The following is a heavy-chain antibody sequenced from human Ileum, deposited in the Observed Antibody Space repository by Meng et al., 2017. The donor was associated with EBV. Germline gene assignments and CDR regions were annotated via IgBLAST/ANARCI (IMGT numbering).Heavy chain of an antibody. CDR1: GDSGSGSDW. CDR2: VYHDGAT. V-gene: IGHV4-4*02. Sequence: VQLREAGPGLVEPSGTLYLTCAVSGDSGSGSDWWSWVRQPPGKGLEWIGEVYHDGATNYHPYLKSRVTISLDKSKNEVNLHLNSLTAADTAVYFCARSSPIVRGLDYWGQGTLVTVSS. CDR3: ARSSPIVRGLDY. J-gene: IGHJ4*02. D-gene: IGHD3-10*01.